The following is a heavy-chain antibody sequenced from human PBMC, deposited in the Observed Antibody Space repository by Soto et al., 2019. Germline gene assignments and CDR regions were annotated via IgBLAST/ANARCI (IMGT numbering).Heavy chain of an antibody. CDR2: IYTSGST. J-gene: IGHJ4*02. Sequence: LSLTCTVSGGSISSYYWSWIRQPAGKGLEWIGRIYTSGSTNYNPSLKSRVSMSLDKSKNQFSLRLTSVTAADTAVYYCASLGPTIDYWGRGSLVTVSS. CDR1: GGSISSYY. CDR3: ASLGPTIDY. D-gene: IGHD1-26*01. V-gene: IGHV4-4*07.